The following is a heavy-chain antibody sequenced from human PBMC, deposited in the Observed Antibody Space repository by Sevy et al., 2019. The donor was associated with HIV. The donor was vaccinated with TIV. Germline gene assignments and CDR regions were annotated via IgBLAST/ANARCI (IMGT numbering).Heavy chain of an antibody. D-gene: IGHD2-2*01. J-gene: IGHJ4*02. CDR1: GGSISINAYY. CDR2: IYYSGST. Sequence: SDTLSLTCTVSGGSISINAYYWGWIRQPPGKGLEWIGTIYYSGSTYYNPSLKSRVTISVDPSKNQFSLRMRSVTAADTAVYYCARHQAHTASSFDFWGQGTLVTVSS. CDR3: ARHQAHTASSFDF. V-gene: IGHV4-39*01.